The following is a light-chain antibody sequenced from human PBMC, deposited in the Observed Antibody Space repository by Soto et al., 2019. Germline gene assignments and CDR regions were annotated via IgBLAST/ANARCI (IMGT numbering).Light chain of an antibody. CDR3: QSYDTSPSGYV. Sequence: QSALTQPASVSGSPGQSITISCTGTSSDVGGYNYVSWYQQHPGKAPKLMIYEVSNRPSGVSNRFSGSKSGNTASLTISGLQAEDEADYYCQSYDTSPSGYVFGGGTKVTVL. CDR1: SSDVGGYNY. CDR2: EVS. J-gene: IGLJ1*01. V-gene: IGLV2-14*01.